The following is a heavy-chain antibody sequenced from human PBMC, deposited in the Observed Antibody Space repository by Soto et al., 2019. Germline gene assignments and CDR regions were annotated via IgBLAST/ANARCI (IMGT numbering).Heavy chain of an antibody. Sequence: PSETLSLTCAVSGGTFSGYYLSWIRQPPGKGLEWIGEINHSGSTNYNASLKSRVTISVETSKNQFSLNLSSVTAADTAVSYCARGAGGYCSRSSCYAKHWFDPGGKGTLVTVSS. CDR1: GGTFSGYY. J-gene: IGHJ5*02. CDR3: ARGAGGYCSRSSCYAKHWFDP. V-gene: IGHV4-34*01. CDR2: INHSGST. D-gene: IGHD2-2*01.